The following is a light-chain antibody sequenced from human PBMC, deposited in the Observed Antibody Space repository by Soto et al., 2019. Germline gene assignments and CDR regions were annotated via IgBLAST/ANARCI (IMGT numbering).Light chain of an antibody. Sequence: EIVMTQSPATLSVSPGERATLSCRASQSVSSNLAWYQQKPGQAPRLLMYGVSTRATGSPARFSGSGSGTEFTLTISSLQSEDFALYYCQQYNGGPPLTFGGGTKVEIK. V-gene: IGKV3-15*01. CDR2: GVS. CDR1: QSVSSN. J-gene: IGKJ4*01. CDR3: QQYNGGPPLT.